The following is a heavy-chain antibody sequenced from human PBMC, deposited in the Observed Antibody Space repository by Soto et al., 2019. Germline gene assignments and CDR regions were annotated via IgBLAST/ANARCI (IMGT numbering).Heavy chain of an antibody. CDR3: ARRASGSGRHFDN. D-gene: IGHD3-10*01. J-gene: IGHJ4*02. CDR2: IYTSGAT. Sequence: NPSETLSITCTVSGDSISTYYWNWIRQPAGKALEWIGRIYTSGATNYNPSLRSRVTMSVDTSKNQFSLELSSVTAADTAVYYCARRASGSGRHFDNWGQGTLVTVSS. CDR1: GDSISTYY. V-gene: IGHV4-4*07.